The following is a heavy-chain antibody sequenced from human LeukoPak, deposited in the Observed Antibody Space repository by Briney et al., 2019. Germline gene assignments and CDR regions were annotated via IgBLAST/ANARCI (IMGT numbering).Heavy chain of an antibody. CDR3: ARDSGYRQQQLVQWWFGP. Sequence: SETLSLTCTVSGGSISSYYWSWIRQPAGKGLEWIGRIYSSGNTKYNPSLKSRVTMSVDTSKNQFSLKLRSVTAADTALYYCARDSGYRQQQLVQWWFGPWGQGTLVTVSS. CDR2: IYSSGNT. J-gene: IGHJ5*02. CDR1: GGSISSYY. D-gene: IGHD6-13*01. V-gene: IGHV4-4*07.